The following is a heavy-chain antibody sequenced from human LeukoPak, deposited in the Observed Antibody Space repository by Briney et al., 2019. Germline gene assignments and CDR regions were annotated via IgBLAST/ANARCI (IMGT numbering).Heavy chain of an antibody. J-gene: IGHJ4*02. D-gene: IGHD2-21*02. V-gene: IGHV3-9*01. CDR2: ISWNSGSI. CDR3: AKGPSVVVTDLFDY. Sequence: GRSLRLSCAASGFTFDDYAMHWVRQAPGEGLEWVSGISWNSGSIGYADSVKGRFTISRDNAKNSLYLQMNSLRAEDTALYYCAKGPSVVVTDLFDYWGQGTLVTVSS. CDR1: GFTFDDYA.